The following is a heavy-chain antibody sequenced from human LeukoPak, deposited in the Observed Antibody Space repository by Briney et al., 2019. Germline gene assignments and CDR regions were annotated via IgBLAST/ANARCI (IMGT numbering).Heavy chain of an antibody. Sequence: GASVKVSCKASGYTFTSYAMNWVRQAPGQGLEWMGWISAYNGNTNHAEKLQGRVTMTTDTSTSTAYMELRSLRSDDTAVYYCARAGPTVTTTFDYWGQGTLVTVSS. D-gene: IGHD4-17*01. J-gene: IGHJ4*02. V-gene: IGHV1-18*01. CDR2: ISAYNGNT. CDR1: GYTFTSYA. CDR3: ARAGPTVTTTFDY.